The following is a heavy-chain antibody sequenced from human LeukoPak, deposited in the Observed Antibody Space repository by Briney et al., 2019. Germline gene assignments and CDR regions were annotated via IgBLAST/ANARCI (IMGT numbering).Heavy chain of an antibody. CDR1: VYTFTDYY. J-gene: IGHJ4*02. V-gene: IGHV1-2*02. D-gene: IGHD1-26*01. CDR3: ARDLAMYSPDLDY. Sequence: ASVKVSCKTSVYTFTDYYLHWVRQAPGHGLEWMGWINPKTGVTKYAQNFQGRVTMTRDTSISTAYTVVSRLRSDDTAVFYCARDLAMYSPDLDYWGQGTLVTVSS. CDR2: INPKTGVT.